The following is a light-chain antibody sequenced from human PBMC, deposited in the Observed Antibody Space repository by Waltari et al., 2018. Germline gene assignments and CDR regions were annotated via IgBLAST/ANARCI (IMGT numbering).Light chain of an antibody. CDR2: AAS. CDR1: QSISRY. CDR3: QNHERLPAM. Sequence: EIVLTQSPGTLSLSPGERATLSCRASQSISRYIAWYQQKPGQAPRLLIYAASSRATCIPDRFSGSGSGTDFSLTISRLEPEDFAVYYCQNHERLPAMFGQGTKVEIK. J-gene: IGKJ1*01. V-gene: IGKV3-20*01.